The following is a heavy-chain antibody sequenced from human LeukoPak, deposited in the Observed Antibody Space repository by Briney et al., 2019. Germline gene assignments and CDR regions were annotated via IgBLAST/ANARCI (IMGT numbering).Heavy chain of an antibody. CDR3: ARMGGYCSGGSCYGWVYFDY. J-gene: IGHJ4*02. V-gene: IGHV4-59*01. Sequence: SETLSLTCTVSGGSISSYYWSWNRQPPGKGLEWIGYIYYSGSTNYNPSLKSRVTISVDTSKNQFSLKLSSVTAADTAVYYCARMGGYCSGGSCYGWVYFDYWGQGTLVTVSS. D-gene: IGHD2-15*01. CDR2: IYYSGST. CDR1: GGSISSYY.